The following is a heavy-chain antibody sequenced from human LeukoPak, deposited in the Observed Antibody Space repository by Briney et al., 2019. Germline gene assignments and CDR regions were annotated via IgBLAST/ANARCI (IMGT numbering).Heavy chain of an antibody. V-gene: IGHV1-58*01. CDR3: AAASNYYDRSNYDSYAMDV. J-gene: IGHJ6*02. CDR2: IVVGSGNT. CDR1: GFTFTTSA. D-gene: IGHD3-22*01. Sequence: SPKVSCKASGFTFTTSAVQWVRQARGQRLEWIGWIVVGSGNTNYAQKFQERVTITRDMSTSTVYMDLSSQRSEDTAVYYCAAASNYYDRSNYDSYAMDVWGQGTTVTVSS.